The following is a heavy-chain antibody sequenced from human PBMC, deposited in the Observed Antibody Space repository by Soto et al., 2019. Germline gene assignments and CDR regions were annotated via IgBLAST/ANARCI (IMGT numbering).Heavy chain of an antibody. CDR3: AKDRAVAGTVAY. J-gene: IGHJ4*02. V-gene: IGHV3-23*01. CDR1: GFTFSSYA. D-gene: IGHD6-19*01. Sequence: EVQLLESGGGLVQPGGSLRLSCAASGFTFSSYAMSWVRQAPGKGLEWVSAISGSGGSTYYADSVKGRFTISRDNSKNTLYLQMNGLRAEDTCVYYCAKDRAVAGTVAYWGQGTLVTVSS. CDR2: ISGSGGST.